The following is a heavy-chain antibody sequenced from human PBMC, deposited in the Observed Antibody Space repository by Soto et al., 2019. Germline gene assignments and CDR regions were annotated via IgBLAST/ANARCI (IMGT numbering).Heavy chain of an antibody. D-gene: IGHD3-16*01. CDR3: ARDWFGIDY. Sequence: QVQLVQSGAEVKKPGASVKVSCKASGYTFTSYGISWVRQAPGQGLEWMGWINPYNGNTNYAQKHQGRGTMTTDTSTNTAYMELRSRRSDDTAVYYCARDWFGIDYWGQGTLVTVSS. CDR2: INPYNGNT. V-gene: IGHV1-18*01. CDR1: GYTFTSYG. J-gene: IGHJ4*02.